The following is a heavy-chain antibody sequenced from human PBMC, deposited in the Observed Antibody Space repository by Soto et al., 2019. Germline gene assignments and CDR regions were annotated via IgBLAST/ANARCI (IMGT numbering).Heavy chain of an antibody. CDR2: INDRGSI. Sequence: QVQLQQWGAGPLRPLETLSLTCGVSGGSFSGYYWAWIRQSPGKGLEWIGEINDRGSINYNPSLKSRVRISVDTSKHHYSLSLRSVTAADTAVYYCARESHDILTGPPWVWYFDLWGRGTLVTVSS. V-gene: IGHV4-34*01. CDR1: GGSFSGYY. D-gene: IGHD3-9*01. J-gene: IGHJ2*01. CDR3: ARESHDILTGPPWVWYFDL.